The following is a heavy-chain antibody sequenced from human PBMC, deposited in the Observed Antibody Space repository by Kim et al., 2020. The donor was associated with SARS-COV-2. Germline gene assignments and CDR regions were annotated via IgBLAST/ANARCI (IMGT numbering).Heavy chain of an antibody. CDR2: ISSSGSTI. V-gene: IGHV3-48*03. D-gene: IGHD3-10*01. CDR3: ATYYYGSGRNYYYYGMDV. Sequence: GGSLRLSCAASGFTFSSYEMNWVRQAPGKGLEWVSYISSSGSTIYYADSVKGRFTISRDNAKNSLYLQMNSLRAEDTAVYYCATYYYGSGRNYYYYGMDVWGQGTTVTVSS. CDR1: GFTFSSYE. J-gene: IGHJ6*02.